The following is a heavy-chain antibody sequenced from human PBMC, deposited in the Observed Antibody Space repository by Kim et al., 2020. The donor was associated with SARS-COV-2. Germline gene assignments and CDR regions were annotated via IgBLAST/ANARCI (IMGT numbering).Heavy chain of an antibody. J-gene: IGHJ4*02. V-gene: IGHV3-33*01. CDR2: IWYDGSNK. Sequence: GGSLRLSCAASGFTFSSYGMHWVRQAPGKGLEWVAVIWYDGSNKYYADSVKGRFTISRDNSKNTLYLQMNSLRAEDTAVYYCAREGGKLGYCSGGSCYQPDYWGQGTLVTVSS. CDR3: AREGGKLGYCSGGSCYQPDY. D-gene: IGHD2-15*01. CDR1: GFTFSSYG.